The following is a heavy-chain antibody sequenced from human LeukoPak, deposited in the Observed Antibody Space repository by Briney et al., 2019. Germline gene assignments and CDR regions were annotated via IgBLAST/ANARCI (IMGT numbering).Heavy chain of an antibody. CDR2: VSLSGLT. CDR1: GGSLTSTNW. Sequence: SETLSLTCGVSGGSLTSTNWWSWVRQPPGQGLEWIGEVSLSGLTNYNPSLSSRVIMALDTSKNHLSLNLTSVPAADTAVYYCSRENGAFSPFGYWGQGTLVTVPS. CDR3: SRENGAFSPFGY. V-gene: IGHV4-4*02. D-gene: IGHD2-8*01. J-gene: IGHJ4*02.